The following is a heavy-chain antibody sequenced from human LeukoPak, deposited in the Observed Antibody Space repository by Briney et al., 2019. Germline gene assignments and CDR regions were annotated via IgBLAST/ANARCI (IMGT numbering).Heavy chain of an antibody. D-gene: IGHD2-2*03. V-gene: IGHV3-7*01. Sequence: GGSQRLSCAASGFTFSSYWMNWVRQAPGKGLEWVATIKQDGSQKYYVDSVKGRFTISRDNAKSSLYLQMNALRVEDTAVYYCTSPPLGYCHSSSCRFDYWGQGTLVTVSS. CDR1: GFTFSSYW. CDR3: TSPPLGYCHSSSCRFDY. J-gene: IGHJ4*02. CDR2: IKQDGSQK.